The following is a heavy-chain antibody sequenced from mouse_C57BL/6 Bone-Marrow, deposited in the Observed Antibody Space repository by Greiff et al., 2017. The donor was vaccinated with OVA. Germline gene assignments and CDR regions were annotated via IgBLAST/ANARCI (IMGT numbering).Heavy chain of an antibody. V-gene: IGHV3-6*01. D-gene: IGHD2-10*02. CDR3: AREGYGNYPY. Sequence: ESGPGLVKPSQSLSLTCSVTGYSITSGYYWNWIRQFPGNKLEWMGYISYDGSNNYNPSLKNRISITRDTSKNQFFLKLNSVTTEDTATYYCAREGYGNYPYWGQGTLVTVSA. CDR2: ISYDGSN. CDR1: GYSITSGYY. J-gene: IGHJ3*01.